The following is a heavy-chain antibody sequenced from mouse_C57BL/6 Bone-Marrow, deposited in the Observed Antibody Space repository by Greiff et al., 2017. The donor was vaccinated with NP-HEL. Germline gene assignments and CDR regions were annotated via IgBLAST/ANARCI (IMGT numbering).Heavy chain of an antibody. Sequence: EVQLQESGAELVKPGASVKLSCTASGFNIKDYYMHWVKQRTEQGLEWIGRIDPEDGETKYALKFQGKATITADTSSNTAYLQLSSLTSEDTAVYYCALRRDYAMDYWGQGTSVTVSS. CDR1: GFNIKDYY. CDR2: IDPEDGET. CDR3: ALRRDYAMDY. V-gene: IGHV14-2*01. J-gene: IGHJ4*01. D-gene: IGHD3-2*02.